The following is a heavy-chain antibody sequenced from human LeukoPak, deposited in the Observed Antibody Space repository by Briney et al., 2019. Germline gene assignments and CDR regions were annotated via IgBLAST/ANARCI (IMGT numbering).Heavy chain of an antibody. D-gene: IGHD3-10*01. V-gene: IGHV1-2*02. CDR1: GYSFTAFY. Sequence: ASVKVSCKTSGYSFTAFYIHWVRQAPGQGLEWMGWXXXXRGDTNYAQKFQGRVTMTRDTSISTAYLDLSSLRSDDTAVSYCARDGDYGTGSYYRGCIDSWGQGTPVTVSP. J-gene: IGHJ4*02. CDR3: ARDGDYGTGSYYRGCIDS. CDR2: XXXXRGDT.